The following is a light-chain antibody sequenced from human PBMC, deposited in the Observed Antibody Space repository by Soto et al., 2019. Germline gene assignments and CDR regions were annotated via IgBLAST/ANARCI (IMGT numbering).Light chain of an antibody. J-gene: IGKJ1*01. CDR1: QSISSSF. Sequence: EIVLTQSPGTLSLSPGESATLSCRASQSISSSFFAWYQHKPGQAPRLLIYGASSRATGIPDRFSGSGSGTDFTLFISRRGPEDFAVYYCQHLGGSPWTFGKGTKVEIK. CDR2: GAS. V-gene: IGKV3-20*01. CDR3: QHLGGSPWT.